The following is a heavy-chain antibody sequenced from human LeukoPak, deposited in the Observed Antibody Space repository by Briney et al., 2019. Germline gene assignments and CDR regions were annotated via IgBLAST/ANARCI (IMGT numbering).Heavy chain of an antibody. D-gene: IGHD2/OR15-2a*01. CDR1: GFTVSSNY. V-gene: IGHV3-15*07. Sequence: PGGSLRLSCAASGFTVSSNYMNWVRQTPGKGLEWVGRIKTEPEGGTIEYAAPVKGRFTISRDDSTHMLYLQMNSLRTDDTAVYYCVTGDIAVIVLGVRLVYWGQGTLVTVSS. CDR3: VTGDIAVIVLGVRLVY. CDR2: IKTEPEGGTI. J-gene: IGHJ4*02.